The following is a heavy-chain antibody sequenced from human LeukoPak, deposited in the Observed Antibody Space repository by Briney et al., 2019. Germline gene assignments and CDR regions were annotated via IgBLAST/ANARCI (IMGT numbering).Heavy chain of an antibody. Sequence: ASVKVSCKASGGTFSSYAISWVRQAPGQGLEWMGGIIPIFGTANYAQKFQGRVTMTEDTSTDTAYMELSSLRSEDTAVYYCATVGDYGSDWFDPWGQGTLVTVSS. J-gene: IGHJ5*02. V-gene: IGHV1-69*06. D-gene: IGHD4-17*01. CDR2: IIPIFGTA. CDR1: GGTFSSYA. CDR3: ATVGDYGSDWFDP.